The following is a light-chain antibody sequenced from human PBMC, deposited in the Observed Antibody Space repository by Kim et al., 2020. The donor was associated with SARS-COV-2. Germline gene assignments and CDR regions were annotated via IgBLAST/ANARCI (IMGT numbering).Light chain of an antibody. CDR3: AAWDSSLSAYV. CDR1: SDTVGNQA. Sequence: PTLTCTVNSDTVGNQAAASRQQRQGHPPKLLSYRDDNRPPGISERLSASRSGNTASLTITGLQPEDEADYYCAAWDSSLSAYVFGTGTKVTVL. V-gene: IGLV10-54*01. CDR2: RDD. J-gene: IGLJ1*01.